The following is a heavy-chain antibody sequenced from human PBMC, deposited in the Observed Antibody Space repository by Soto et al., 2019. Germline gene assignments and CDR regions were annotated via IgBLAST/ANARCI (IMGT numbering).Heavy chain of an antibody. J-gene: IGHJ4*02. Sequence: SETLSLTCSVSDDSINSDKDYWGWIRQPPGKGLEWIGSIYYRGNAYYNPSLQTRVAISLDKSRSQFSLKLNSVAAADSAVYFCARLEGLATISYYFDFWGPGALVTVSS. CDR2: IYYRGNA. CDR1: DDSINSDKDY. CDR3: ARLEGLATISYYFDF. D-gene: IGHD3-9*01. V-gene: IGHV4-39*01.